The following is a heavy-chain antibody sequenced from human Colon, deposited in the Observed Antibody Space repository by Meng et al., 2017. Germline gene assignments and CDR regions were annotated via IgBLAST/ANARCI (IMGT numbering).Heavy chain of an antibody. CDR1: GFTFSSYS. V-gene: IGHV3-21*01. Sequence: EVQLVEAGGGLVKPGGSLRLSCAASGFTFSSYSMNWVRQAPGKGLEWVSSISTSSSYIYYADSVKGRFTISRDDAKNSLYLQMNSLRAEDTAVYYCARARPRWFDPWGQGTLVTVSS. CDR2: ISTSSSYI. J-gene: IGHJ5*02. CDR3: ARARPRWFDP.